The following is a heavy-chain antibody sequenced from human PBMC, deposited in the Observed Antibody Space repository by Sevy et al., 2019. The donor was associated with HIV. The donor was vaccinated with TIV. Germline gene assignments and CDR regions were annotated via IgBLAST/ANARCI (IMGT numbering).Heavy chain of an antibody. CDR2: IYHTGST. J-gene: IGHJ3*01. Sequence: SETVSLTCAVSGGSISSGVYSWSWIRQSPGKGLEWIGYIYHTGSTYYNPSLKSRLTMSVDMSKNQFSLKMNSLTAADTAVYYCARDGGTLATPGAFDFWGQGTMVTVSS. V-gene: IGHV4-30-2*06. D-gene: IGHD1-26*01. CDR3: ARDGGTLATPGAFDF. CDR1: GGSISSGVYS.